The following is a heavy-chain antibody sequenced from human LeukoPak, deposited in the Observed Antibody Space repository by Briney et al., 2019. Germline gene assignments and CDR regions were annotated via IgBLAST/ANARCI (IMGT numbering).Heavy chain of an antibody. CDR1: GFTFSSFE. V-gene: IGHV3-48*03. D-gene: IGHD5-12*01. J-gene: IGHJ4*02. Sequence: GGSLRLSCAASGFTFSSFEMNRVHQAPGKGLEWISYISTSGASTYYADSVKGRFTVSRDNAKNSMYLRMDTLRAEDTAVYYCARERGYDYGYSGYYDQWGRGILVTVSS. CDR2: ISTSGAST. CDR3: ARERGYDYGYSGYYDQ.